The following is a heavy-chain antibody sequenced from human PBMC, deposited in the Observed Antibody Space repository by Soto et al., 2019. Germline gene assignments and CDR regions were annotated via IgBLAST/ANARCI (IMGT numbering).Heavy chain of an antibody. CDR2: ISGSGGST. V-gene: IGHV3-23*01. Sequence: GGSLRLSCAASGFTFSSYAMTWVRQAPGKGLEWVSTISGSGGSTYYADSVRGRFTISRDNSKNTLYLQMNSLRAEDTAVYYCAKSTSHYYYYGMDVWGQGTTVTVSS. D-gene: IGHD2-2*01. J-gene: IGHJ6*02. CDR1: GFTFSSYA. CDR3: AKSTSHYYYYGMDV.